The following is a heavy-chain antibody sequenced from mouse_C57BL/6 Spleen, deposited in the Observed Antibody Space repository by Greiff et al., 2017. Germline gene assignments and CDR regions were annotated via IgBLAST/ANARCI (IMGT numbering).Heavy chain of an antibody. CDR2: ISYDGSN. CDR3: AKFYYGNYEDFDY. D-gene: IGHD2-1*01. CDR1: GYSITSGYY. Sequence: EVKLQESGPGLVKPSQSLSLTCSVTGYSITSGYYWNWIRQFPGNKLEWMGYISYDGSNNYNPSLKNRISITRDTSKNQFFLKLNSVTTEDTATYYCAKFYYGNYEDFDYWGQGTTLTVSS. J-gene: IGHJ2*01. V-gene: IGHV3-6*01.